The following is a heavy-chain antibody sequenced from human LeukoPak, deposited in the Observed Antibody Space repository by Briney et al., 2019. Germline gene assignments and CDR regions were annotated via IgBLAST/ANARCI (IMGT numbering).Heavy chain of an antibody. V-gene: IGHV1-8*01. CDR2: MNPNSGNT. CDR3: AIRTPVDIVATLGERVKKGLDY. Sequence: ASVKVSCKASGYTFTSYDINRLRQATGQGPEWMGWMNPNSGNTGYAQKFQGRVTMTRNTSMSTAYLELSSLRSEDTAMYYCAIRTPVDIVATLGERVKKGLDYWGQGTLVTVSS. J-gene: IGHJ4*02. CDR1: GYTFTSYD. D-gene: IGHD5-12*01.